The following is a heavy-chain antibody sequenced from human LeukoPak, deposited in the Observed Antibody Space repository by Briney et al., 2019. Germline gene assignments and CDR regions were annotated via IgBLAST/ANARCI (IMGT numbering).Heavy chain of an antibody. CDR3: ARGGATRPDF. Sequence: GGSLRLSCAASGFTFSTYWMNWVRQTPGKGLEWVAKINADGGEKDYVASVKGRFTISRDNAKNSLYLQMNSLRVEDTAVYYCARGGATRPDFWGQGTLVTVPS. CDR1: GFTFSTYW. J-gene: IGHJ4*02. D-gene: IGHD1-26*01. V-gene: IGHV3-7*01. CDR2: INADGGEK.